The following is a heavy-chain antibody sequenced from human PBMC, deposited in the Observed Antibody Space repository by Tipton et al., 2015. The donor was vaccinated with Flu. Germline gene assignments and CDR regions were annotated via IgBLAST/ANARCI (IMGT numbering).Heavy chain of an antibody. J-gene: IGHJ5*02. CDR3: ARIQGGYYGSESYDT. V-gene: IGHV4-61*02. Sequence: TLSLTCTVSGGSISSGSYYRSWIRQPAGKGLEWIGRIYTSGSTNYNPSLKSRVTISVDTSKNQFSLKLSSVTAADTAVYYCARIQGGYYGSESYDTWGQGMLVTVSS. CDR2: IYTSGST. CDR1: GGSISSGSYY. D-gene: IGHD3-10*01.